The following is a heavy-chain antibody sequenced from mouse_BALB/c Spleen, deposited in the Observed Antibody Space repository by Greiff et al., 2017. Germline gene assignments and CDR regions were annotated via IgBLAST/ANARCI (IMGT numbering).Heavy chain of an antibody. J-gene: IGHJ3*01. CDR3: ARALSTMITTGFAY. V-gene: IGHV5-17*02. Sequence: DVMLVESGGGLVQPGGSRKLSCAASGFTFSSFGMHWVRQAPEKGLEWVAYISSGSSTIYYADTVKGRFTISRDNPKNTLFLQMTSLRSEDTAMYYCARALSTMITTGFAYWGQGTLVTVSA. D-gene: IGHD2-4*01. CDR1: GFTFSSFG. CDR2: ISSGSSTI.